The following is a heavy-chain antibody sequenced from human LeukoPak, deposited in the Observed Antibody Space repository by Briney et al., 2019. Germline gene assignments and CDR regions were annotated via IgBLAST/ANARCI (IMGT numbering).Heavy chain of an antibody. D-gene: IGHD2-2*01. Sequence: ASVKVSCKPSDNSFTNYAVSWVRQAPGQGLEWLGWISPYNYNTIYLPEVQGRVTLTLDTSARTAYMELRSRRSDDTAIYYCARGFCSSVDCHRYYYHYMDVWGKGTTVTVSS. CDR1: DNSFTNYA. V-gene: IGHV1-18*01. CDR2: ISPYNYNT. CDR3: ARGFCSSVDCHRYYYHYMDV. J-gene: IGHJ6*03.